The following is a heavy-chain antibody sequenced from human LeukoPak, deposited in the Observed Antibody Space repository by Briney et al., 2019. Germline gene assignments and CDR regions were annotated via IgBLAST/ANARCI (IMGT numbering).Heavy chain of an antibody. CDR2: IREERGQE. CDR3: AKEGASGLYYFDY. J-gene: IGHJ4*02. V-gene: IGHV3-7*03. CDR1: GLTVSNHW. Sequence: GGSLRLSCVASGLTVSNHWMSWVRQAPGKGLEWVANIREERGQEYYVDSVKGRFTISRDNPRNTLYLQMNSLRADDTAIYYCAKEGASGLYYFDYWGQGTLVTVSS. D-gene: IGHD6-19*01.